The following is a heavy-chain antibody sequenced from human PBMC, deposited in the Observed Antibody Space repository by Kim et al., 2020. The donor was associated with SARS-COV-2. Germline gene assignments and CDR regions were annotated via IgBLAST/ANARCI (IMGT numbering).Heavy chain of an antibody. CDR2: ISGSGGST. J-gene: IGHJ4*02. CDR1: GFTFSSYA. V-gene: IGHV3-23*01. Sequence: GGSLRLSCAASGFTFSSYAMSWVRQAPGKGLEWVSAISGSGGSTYYADSVKGRFTISRDNSKNTLYLQMNSLRAEDTAVYYFAKGHTIFGVVIIDRGLYFDYWGQGTLVTVSS. D-gene: IGHD3-3*01. CDR3: AKGHTIFGVVIIDRGLYFDY.